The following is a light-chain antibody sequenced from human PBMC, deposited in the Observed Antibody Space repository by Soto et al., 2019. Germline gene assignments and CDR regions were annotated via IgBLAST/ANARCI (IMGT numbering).Light chain of an antibody. CDR3: QQYANSLIT. CDR1: QSVSSSY. CDR2: GAS. J-gene: IGKJ5*01. V-gene: IGKV3-20*01. Sequence: EIVLTQSPGTLSLSPGERATLSCRASQSVSSSYLAWYQQKPGQAPRLLIYGASSRATGIPDRFSGSGSGTDFTLTISRLEPEDFAVYYCQQYANSLITFGQGTRLEIK.